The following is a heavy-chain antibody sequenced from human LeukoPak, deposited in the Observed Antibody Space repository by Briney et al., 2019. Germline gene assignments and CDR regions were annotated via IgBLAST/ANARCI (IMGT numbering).Heavy chain of an antibody. CDR1: GGSISSGGYS. D-gene: IGHD2-2*01. CDR3: ATYIVVVPAAIGWFDP. Sequence: SETLSLTCAVSGGSISSGGYSWSWIRQPPGKGLEWIGYIYHRGSTYYNPSLKSRVTISVDRSKNQFSLKLSSVTAADTAVHYCATYIVVVPAAIGWFDPWGQGTLVTVSS. V-gene: IGHV4-30-2*01. CDR2: IYHRGST. J-gene: IGHJ5*02.